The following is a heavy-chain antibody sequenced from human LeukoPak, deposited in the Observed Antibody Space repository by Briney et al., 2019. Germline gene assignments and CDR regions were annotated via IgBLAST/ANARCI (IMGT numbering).Heavy chain of an antibody. CDR2: VSGGGNT. CDR3: AKERQAGDYFTSDY. CDR1: GFTFSTYT. D-gene: IGHD4-17*01. J-gene: IGHJ4*02. Sequence: GGSLRLSCAASGFTFSTYTLSWVRQAPGKGLEWVSAVSGGGNTWYAGSVKGRFTISRDNSKNTLYLQMNSLRAEDTAIYYCAKERQAGDYFTSDYWGLGTLVTVSS. V-gene: IGHV3-23*01.